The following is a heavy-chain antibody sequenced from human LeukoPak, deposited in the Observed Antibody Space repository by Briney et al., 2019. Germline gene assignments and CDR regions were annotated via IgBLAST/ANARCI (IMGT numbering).Heavy chain of an antibody. CDR2: ISSSSSYM. V-gene: IGHV3-21*01. CDR1: GFSFGDYA. Sequence: GGSLRLSCIASGFSFGDYAMSWVRQAPGKGLEWVSTISSSSSYMYYADSVRGRFTISRDNAKSSLYLQMNSLRAEDTAVYYCARASGGDRGYDLYYLDYWGQGSLVTVSS. J-gene: IGHJ4*02. D-gene: IGHD5-12*01. CDR3: ARASGGDRGYDLYYLDY.